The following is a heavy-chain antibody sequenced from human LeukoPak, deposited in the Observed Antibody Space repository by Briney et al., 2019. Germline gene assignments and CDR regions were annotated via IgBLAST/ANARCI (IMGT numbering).Heavy chain of an antibody. D-gene: IGHD3-10*01. V-gene: IGHV4-61*01. CDR3: ARGLLWFGIHFDY. Sequence: SETLSLTCTVSGGSFSSGSYYWIWIRQPPGKGLEWIGYLHDSGRTNYSPSLKSRVTISVDTSKNQFSLKLSSVTAADTAVYYCARGLLWFGIHFDYWGQGTLVTVSS. CDR1: GGSFSSGSYY. CDR2: LHDSGRT. J-gene: IGHJ4*02.